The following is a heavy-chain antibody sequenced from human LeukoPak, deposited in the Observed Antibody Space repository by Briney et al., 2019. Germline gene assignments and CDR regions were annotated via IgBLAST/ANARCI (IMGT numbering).Heavy chain of an antibody. CDR2: IYSGGST. V-gene: IGHV3-53*01. CDR1: GFTVSSNY. D-gene: IGHD1-26*01. Sequence: GGSLRLSCAASGFTVSSNYMSWVRQAPGKGLEWVSVIYSGGSTYYADSVKGRFTISRDNSKNTLYLQMNSLRAEDTAVYYCANGEWELLLDYWGQGTLVTVSS. CDR3: ANGEWELLLDY. J-gene: IGHJ4*02.